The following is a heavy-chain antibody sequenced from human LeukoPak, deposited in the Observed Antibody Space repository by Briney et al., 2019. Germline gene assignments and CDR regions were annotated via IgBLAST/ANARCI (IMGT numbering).Heavy chain of an antibody. CDR3: SRPGPRSSGSSQLGGY. D-gene: IGHD6-13*01. Sequence: PGGSLRLSCATSGFNFSGSAMHWVRQASGKGLEWVGRIRSKANNYATTYAASVEGRFSVSRDDSKNTAFLQMNSLKADDTAMYYCSRPGPRSSGSSQLGGYWGQGILVIVSS. CDR2: IRSKANNYAT. CDR1: GFNFSGSA. V-gene: IGHV3-73*01. J-gene: IGHJ4*02.